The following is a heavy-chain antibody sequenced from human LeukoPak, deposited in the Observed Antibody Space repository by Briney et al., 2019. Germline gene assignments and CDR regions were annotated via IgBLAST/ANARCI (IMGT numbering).Heavy chain of an antibody. Sequence: GGSLRLSCAASGCSFSNYWMHWVRQAPDKGLDWVAEISSDGNKEFYADSVKGRFIISRDNSKNTVFLQMNSLRGEDTAVYYCVRDFSGKWSLEYWGQGTLVTVSS. CDR1: GCSFSNYW. CDR2: ISSDGNKE. V-gene: IGHV3-30-3*01. CDR3: VRDFSGKWSLEY. J-gene: IGHJ4*02. D-gene: IGHD6-25*01.